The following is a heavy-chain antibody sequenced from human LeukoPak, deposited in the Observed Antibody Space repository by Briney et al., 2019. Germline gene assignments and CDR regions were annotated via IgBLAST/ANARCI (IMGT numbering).Heavy chain of an antibody. CDR3: ARPDSSGMKHYAFDI. D-gene: IGHD3-22*01. CDR1: GGSTSSSSYY. V-gene: IGHV4-39*01. Sequence: SETLSLTCTVSGGSTSSSSYYWGWIRQPPGKGLEWIGSIYYSGSTYYNPSLKSRVTISVDTSKNQFSLKLSSVTAADTAVYYCARPDSSGMKHYAFDIWGQGTMVTVSS. CDR2: IYYSGST. J-gene: IGHJ3*02.